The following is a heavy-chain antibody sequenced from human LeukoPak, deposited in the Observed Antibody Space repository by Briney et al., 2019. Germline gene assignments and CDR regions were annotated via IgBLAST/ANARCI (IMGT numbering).Heavy chain of an antibody. Sequence: PGGSLRLSCAASGFPFNNYAMHWVRQAPGKGLEWVAFISYDGTNKYYTDSVKGRFTVSRDNSKNTLYLQMNSLRAGDTAVYYCARPETVSNWRDAFDIWGQGTMVTVSS. V-gene: IGHV3-30-3*01. J-gene: IGHJ3*02. D-gene: IGHD6-13*01. CDR3: ARPETVSNWRDAFDI. CDR1: GFPFNNYA. CDR2: ISYDGTNK.